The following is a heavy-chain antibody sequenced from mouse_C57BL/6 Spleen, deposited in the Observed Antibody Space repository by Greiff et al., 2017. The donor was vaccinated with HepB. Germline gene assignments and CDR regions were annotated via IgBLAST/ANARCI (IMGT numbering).Heavy chain of an antibody. V-gene: IGHV5-4*01. CDR2: ISDGGSYT. CDR3: ARDHPWFAY. Sequence: EVQLQESGGGLVKPGGSLKLSCAASGFTFSSYAMSWVRQTPEKRLEWVATISDGGSYTYYPDNVKGRFTLSRDNAKNNLYLQMSHLKSEDTAMYYCARDHPWFAYWGQGTLVTVSA. CDR1: GFTFSSYA. J-gene: IGHJ3*01.